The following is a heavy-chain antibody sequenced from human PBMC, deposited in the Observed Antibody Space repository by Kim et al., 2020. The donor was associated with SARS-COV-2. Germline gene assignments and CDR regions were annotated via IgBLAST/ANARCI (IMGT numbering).Heavy chain of an antibody. V-gene: IGHV3-48*02. CDR1: GLTFSSYS. Sequence: GGSLRLSCAASGLTFSSYSMNWVRQAPGKGLEWVSYITSSGSSTHYADSVMGRFTISRDNAKNSLYLQMNSLSDEDTAVYYCASLTGSSSGLWGQGTLVTVSS. D-gene: IGHD3-10*01. CDR3: ASLTGSSSGL. CDR2: ITSSGSST. J-gene: IGHJ4*02.